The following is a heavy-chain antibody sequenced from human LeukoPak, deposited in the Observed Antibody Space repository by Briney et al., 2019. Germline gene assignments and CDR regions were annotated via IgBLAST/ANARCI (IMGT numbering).Heavy chain of an antibody. V-gene: IGHV3-23*01. J-gene: IGHJ6*04. Sequence: GGSLRLSCAASGFTFSSYAMSWVRQAPGKGLEWVSAISGSGGSTYYAASVKGRFTISRDNSKNTLYLQMNSLRAEDTAVYYCAKDTPKVLMVRGVIGPYGMDVWGKGTTVTVSS. CDR2: ISGSGGST. CDR3: AKDTPKVLMVRGVIGPYGMDV. CDR1: GFTFSSYA. D-gene: IGHD3-10*01.